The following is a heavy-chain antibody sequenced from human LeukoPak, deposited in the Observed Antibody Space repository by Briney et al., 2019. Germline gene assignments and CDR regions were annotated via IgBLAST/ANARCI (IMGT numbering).Heavy chain of an antibody. CDR1: GGSISSHY. V-gene: IGHV4-59*08. Sequence: SETLSLTCTVSGGSISSHYWSWIRQPPGKGLEWIGYIYYSGSTNYNPSLKSRVTISVDTSKNQFSLKLSSVTAADTAVYYCARLRTVVAPFDYWGQGTLVTVSS. CDR2: IYYSGST. J-gene: IGHJ4*02. CDR3: ARLRTVVAPFDY. D-gene: IGHD4-23*01.